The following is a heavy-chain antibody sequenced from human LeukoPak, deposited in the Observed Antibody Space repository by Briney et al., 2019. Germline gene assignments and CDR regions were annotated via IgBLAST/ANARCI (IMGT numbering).Heavy chain of an antibody. CDR3: ARASLASGRGDFDY. Sequence: PSETLSLTCTVSGGSISSYYWSWIRQPPGKGLEWIGYIYYSGSTNYNPSLKSRVTISVDTSKNQFSLKLSSVTAADTAVYYCARASLASGRGDFDYWGQGTLVTVSS. CDR1: GGSISSYY. D-gene: IGHD3-3*02. V-gene: IGHV4-59*01. J-gene: IGHJ4*02. CDR2: IYYSGST.